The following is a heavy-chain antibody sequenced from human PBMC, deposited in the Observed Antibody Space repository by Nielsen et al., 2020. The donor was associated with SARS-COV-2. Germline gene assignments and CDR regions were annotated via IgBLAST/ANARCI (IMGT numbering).Heavy chain of an antibody. Sequence: VRQPPGKGLEWVSSISSSSSYIYYADSVKGRFTISRDNAKNSLYLQMNSLRAEDTAVYYCARGDYYGDDAFDIWGQGTMVTVSS. J-gene: IGHJ3*02. CDR2: ISSSSSYI. D-gene: IGHD3-22*01. CDR3: ARGDYYGDDAFDI. V-gene: IGHV3-21*01.